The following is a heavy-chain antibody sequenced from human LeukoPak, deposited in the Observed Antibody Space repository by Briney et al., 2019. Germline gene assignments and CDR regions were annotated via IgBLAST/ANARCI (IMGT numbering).Heavy chain of an antibody. V-gene: IGHV4-59*01. J-gene: IGHJ6*03. CDR3: ARTTEGGYSYGYFYYYMDV. CDR2: IYYSGGT. CDR1: GGSIISYY. D-gene: IGHD5-18*01. Sequence: SETLSLTCTVSGGSIISYYWSWIRHPPGKGLEWIVYIYYSGGTNYKSSLKSRVTISVDTSRNQFSLKLRSVTAADTAVYYCARTTEGGYSYGYFYYYMDVWGKGTTVTISS.